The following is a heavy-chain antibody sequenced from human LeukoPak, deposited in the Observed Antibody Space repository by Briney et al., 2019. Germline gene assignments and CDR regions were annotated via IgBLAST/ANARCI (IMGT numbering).Heavy chain of an antibody. V-gene: IGHV4-59*01. D-gene: IGHD5-12*01. Sequence: PSETLSLTCTVSGVSISDYHWTWIRQPPGKALEYIGYIYNRGTTYYNPSLKSRVTISADTSKKQFSLKLTSLTAADTAVYYCARVRPGYDYHFDYWGQGTLVTVSS. CDR3: ARVRPGYDYHFDY. CDR2: IYNRGTT. J-gene: IGHJ4*02. CDR1: GVSISDYH.